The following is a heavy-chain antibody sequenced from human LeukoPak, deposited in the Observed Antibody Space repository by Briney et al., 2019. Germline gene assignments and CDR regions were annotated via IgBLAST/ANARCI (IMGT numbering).Heavy chain of an antibody. D-gene: IGHD2-15*01. CDR3: ARGSHCSGGSCYGDY. Sequence: SETLSLTCAVYGGSFNTYYWSWIRQPPGKGLEWIGEINHSGSTNYNPSLKSRVTISVDTSKNQFSLKLSSVTAADTAVYYCARGSHCSGGSCYGDYWGQGTLVTVSS. J-gene: IGHJ4*02. V-gene: IGHV4-34*01. CDR1: GGSFNTYY. CDR2: INHSGST.